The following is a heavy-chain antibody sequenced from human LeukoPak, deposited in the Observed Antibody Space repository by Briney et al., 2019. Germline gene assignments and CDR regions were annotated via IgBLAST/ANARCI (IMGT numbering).Heavy chain of an antibody. CDR3: AREPDIVVVPAALDNWFDP. CDR2: INHSGST. J-gene: IGHJ5*02. Sequence: SETLSLTCAVYGGSFSGYYWSWIRQPPGKGLEWIGEINHSGSTNHNPSLKSRVTISVDTSKNQFSLKLSSVTAADTAVYYCAREPDIVVVPAALDNWFDPWGQGTLVTVSS. V-gene: IGHV4-34*01. CDR1: GGSFSGYY. D-gene: IGHD2-2*01.